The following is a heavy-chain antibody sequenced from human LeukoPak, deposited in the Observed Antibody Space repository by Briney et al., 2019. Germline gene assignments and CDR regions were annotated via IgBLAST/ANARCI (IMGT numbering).Heavy chain of an antibody. V-gene: IGHV1-18*01. Sequence: GASVKVSCKAFGYTFTSYGISWVRQAPGQGLEWMGWISAYNGNTNYAQKLQGRVTMTTDTSTSTAYMELRSLRSDDTAVYYCARDRRYYYDSSGIFGYWGQGTLVTVSS. CDR2: ISAYNGNT. J-gene: IGHJ4*02. CDR1: GYTFTSYG. D-gene: IGHD3-22*01. CDR3: ARDRRYYYDSSGIFGY.